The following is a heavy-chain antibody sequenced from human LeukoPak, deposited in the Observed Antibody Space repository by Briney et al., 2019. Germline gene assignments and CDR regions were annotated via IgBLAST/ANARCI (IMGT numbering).Heavy chain of an antibody. V-gene: IGHV3-30*02. Sequence: GGSLRLSCAASGFTFSSYGMHWVRQAPGEGLEWVAFIRYDGSNKYYADSVKGRFTISRDNSKNTLYLQMNSLRSEDTAVYYCAKERSSAMVKWFDYWGQGTLVTVSS. CDR1: GFTFSSYG. CDR3: AKERSSAMVKWFDY. CDR2: IRYDGSNK. J-gene: IGHJ4*02. D-gene: IGHD5-18*01.